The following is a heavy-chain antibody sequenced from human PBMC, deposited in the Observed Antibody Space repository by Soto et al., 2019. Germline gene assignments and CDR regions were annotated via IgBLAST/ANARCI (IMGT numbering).Heavy chain of an antibody. CDR3: ARERGGAIIVGVTGTFDV. D-gene: IGHD3-22*01. CDR2: IIAILGKA. CDR1: GGTFSSYA. J-gene: IGHJ3*01. V-gene: IGHV1-69*01. Sequence: QVQLVQSGAEVKKPGSSVKVSCKASGGTFSSYAISWVRQAPGQGLEWMGGIIAILGKANYAEKFQGRVTITADESTCTAYMELSSLRSEDTAVYYCARERGGAIIVGVTGTFDVWGQGKLVTASS.